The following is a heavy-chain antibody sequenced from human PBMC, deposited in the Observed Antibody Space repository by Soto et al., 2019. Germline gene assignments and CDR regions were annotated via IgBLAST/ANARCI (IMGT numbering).Heavy chain of an antibody. V-gene: IGHV3-23*01. CDR2: ISGSGGST. CDR1: GFTFSSYA. CDR3: AKSHSTVVTPDRFDY. J-gene: IGHJ4*02. Sequence: GGSLRLSCAASGFTFSSYAMSWVRQAPGKGLEWVSAISGSGGSTYYADPVKGRFTISRDNSKNTLYLQMNSLRAEDTAVYYCAKSHSTVVTPDRFDYWGQGTLVTVSS. D-gene: IGHD4-17*01.